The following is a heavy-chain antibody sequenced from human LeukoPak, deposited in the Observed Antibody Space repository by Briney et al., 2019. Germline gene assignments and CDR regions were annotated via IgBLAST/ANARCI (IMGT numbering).Heavy chain of an antibody. D-gene: IGHD3/OR15-3a*01. Sequence: SETLSLTCTVSAYSISNDNYWVWVRQSPGKGLEWIGRIYHSGTAYYNPSLKSRVTISVDTSKSKFTLKLSAVNATDTAVYYGAKEVARRTGGFDPWGQGTRVTVSS. J-gene: IGHJ5*02. CDR2: IYHSGTA. CDR3: AKEVARRTGGFDP. V-gene: IGHV4-38-2*02. CDR1: AYSISNDNY.